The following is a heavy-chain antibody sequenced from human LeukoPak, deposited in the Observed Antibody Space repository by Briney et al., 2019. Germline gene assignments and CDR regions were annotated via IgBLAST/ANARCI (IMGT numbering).Heavy chain of an antibody. J-gene: IGHJ4*02. CDR1: GGSISSYY. V-gene: IGHV4-59*08. D-gene: IGHD1-14*01. CDR3: ARHRKYYFDY. Sequence: SETLSLTCTVSGGSISSYYWSWIRQPPGKGLEWIGDIYYSGSTNYNPSLKSRVTISVDTSKNQFSLKLSSVTAADTAVYYCARHRKYYFDYWGQGTLVTVSS. CDR2: IYYSGST.